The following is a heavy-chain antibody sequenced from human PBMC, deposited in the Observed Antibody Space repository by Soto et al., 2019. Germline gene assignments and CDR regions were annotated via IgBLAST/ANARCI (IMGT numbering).Heavy chain of an antibody. CDR2: IIPILGIA. Sequence: QVQLVQSGAEVKKPGSSVKVSCKASGGTFSSYTISWVRQAPGQGLEWMGRIIPILGIANYAQKFQGRVTNTADKSTSTAYMELSSLRSEDTAVYYCATPAGTDAFDIWGQGTMVTVSS. D-gene: IGHD6-13*01. CDR3: ATPAGTDAFDI. CDR1: GGTFSSYT. J-gene: IGHJ3*02. V-gene: IGHV1-69*02.